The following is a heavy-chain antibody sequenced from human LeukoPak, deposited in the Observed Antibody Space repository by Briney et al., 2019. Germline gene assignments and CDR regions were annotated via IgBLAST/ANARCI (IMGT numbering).Heavy chain of an antibody. V-gene: IGHV3-21*01. Sequence: GGSLRLSCAASGFTFSSYWMHWVRQAPGKAKEWVSSITSSGTYTFYADSVKGRFTISRDNAKNSLYLQMDSLGPEDTAVYYCARDPYSGNYGTYYYYYMDVWGKGTTVTISS. CDR2: ITSSGTYT. CDR3: ARDPYSGNYGTYYYYYMDV. D-gene: IGHD1-26*01. J-gene: IGHJ6*03. CDR1: GFTFSSYW.